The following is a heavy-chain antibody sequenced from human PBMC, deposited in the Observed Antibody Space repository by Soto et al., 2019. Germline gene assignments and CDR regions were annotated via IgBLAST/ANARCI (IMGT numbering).Heavy chain of an antibody. CDR2: INPNSGGT. J-gene: IGHJ6*03. Sequence: ASVKVSCKASGYTFTGYYMHWVRQAPGQGLEWMGWINPNSGGTNYAQKFQGWVTMTRDTSISTAYMELSRLRSDDTAVYYCARDRNGYDFWSGSPYYYMDVWGKGTTVTVS. CDR1: GYTFTGYY. V-gene: IGHV1-2*04. D-gene: IGHD3-3*01. CDR3: ARDRNGYDFWSGSPYYYMDV.